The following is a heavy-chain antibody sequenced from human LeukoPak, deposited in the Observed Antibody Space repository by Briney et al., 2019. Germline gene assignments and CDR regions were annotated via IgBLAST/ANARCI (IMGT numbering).Heavy chain of an antibody. D-gene: IGHD5-24*01. V-gene: IGHV1-69*06. Sequence: SVKVSRKASGGTLTIYAISWGRQAPGQGLEWMGGIFPIFGTTNNAQKFQSRVTITADKSTSTAYIELSSLRSEDTAVCYCARVGGGRDGYNLRLEYYYYYMDVWGKGTTLTISS. CDR2: IFPIFGTT. J-gene: IGHJ6*03. CDR1: GGTLTIYA. CDR3: ARVGGGRDGYNLRLEYYYYYMDV.